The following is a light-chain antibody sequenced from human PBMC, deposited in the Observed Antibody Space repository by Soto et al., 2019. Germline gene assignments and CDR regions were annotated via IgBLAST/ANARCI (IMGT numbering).Light chain of an antibody. V-gene: IGKV1-8*01. CDR3: QQYLSYPYT. J-gene: IGKJ2*01. CDR2: AAA. Sequence: AIRMTQSPSSISASTGDRVTITCRASQGISSFLAWYQQKPGKAPKLLIYAAATLQRGAPSRFSASGSGTDFNLTISRLQSENFANDFCQQYLSYPYTLGQVTKLEI. CDR1: QGISSF.